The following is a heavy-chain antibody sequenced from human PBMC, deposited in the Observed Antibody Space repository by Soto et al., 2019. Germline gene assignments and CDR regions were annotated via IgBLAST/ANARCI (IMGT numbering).Heavy chain of an antibody. CDR3: ARSFISIKIFGVVTPNWFDP. J-gene: IGHJ5*02. D-gene: IGHD3-3*01. CDR2: ISAYNGNT. CDR1: GYTFTSYG. V-gene: IGHV1-18*01. Sequence: ASGKVTCKDSGYTFTSYGISWVRHAPGQGLEWMGWISAYNGNTNYAQKLQGRVTMTTDTSTSTAYMELRSLRSDDTAVYYCARSFISIKIFGVVTPNWFDPWGQGTLVTVSS.